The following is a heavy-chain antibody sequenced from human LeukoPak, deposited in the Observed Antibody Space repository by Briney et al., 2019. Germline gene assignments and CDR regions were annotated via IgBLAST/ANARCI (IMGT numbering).Heavy chain of an antibody. CDR3: ARDGDYGPFTDY. D-gene: IGHD4-17*01. Sequence: ASVKVSCKASGYTFTSYDINWVRQAPGQGLEWMGWMNPNSGNTGYAQKFQGRVTMTRNTSISTAYMELSSLRSEDTAVYYCARDGDYGPFTDYWGQGTLVTVSS. CDR1: GYTFTSYD. V-gene: IGHV1-8*01. CDR2: MNPNSGNT. J-gene: IGHJ4*02.